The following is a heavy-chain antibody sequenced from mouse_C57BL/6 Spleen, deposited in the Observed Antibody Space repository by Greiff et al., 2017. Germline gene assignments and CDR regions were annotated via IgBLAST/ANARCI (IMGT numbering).Heavy chain of an antibody. D-gene: IGHD2-12*01. V-gene: IGHV5-6*02. CDR1: GFTFSSYG. Sequence: DVMLVESGGDLVKPGGSLKLSCAASGFTFSSYGMSWVRQTPDKRLEWVATISSGGSYTYYPDSVKGRFPLSRDTAKNTQYLQKSRLKSEDTAKYYGARQYYCDDRDWYFDVWGTGTTVTVSS. CDR3: ARQYYCDDRDWYFDV. CDR2: ISSGGSYT. J-gene: IGHJ1*03.